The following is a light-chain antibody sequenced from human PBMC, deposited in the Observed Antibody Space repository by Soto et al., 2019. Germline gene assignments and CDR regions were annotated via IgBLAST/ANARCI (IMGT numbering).Light chain of an antibody. CDR1: SSNIGSNS. CDR2: RND. CDR3: AAWDDSLSGWV. Sequence: QSVLTQPPSASGTPGQRVTISCSGGSSNIGSNSVYWYQQLPGTAPKLLICRNDQRPSGVPDRFSGSKSGTSASLAISGLRSEDEADYYCAAWDDSLSGWVFGGGTKLTVL. J-gene: IGLJ3*02. V-gene: IGLV1-47*01.